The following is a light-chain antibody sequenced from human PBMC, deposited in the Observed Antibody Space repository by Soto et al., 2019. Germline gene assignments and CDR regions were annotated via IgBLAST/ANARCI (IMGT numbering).Light chain of an antibody. CDR2: DVS. J-gene: IGLJ1*01. V-gene: IGLV2-11*01. CDR1: SSDVGGYNY. CDR3: CSYGGSYTYV. Sequence: QTVLTQPRSVSGPPGQSVTISCTGTSSDVGGYNYVSWYQQHPGKAPKLTIYDVSKRPSGVPDRFSGSKSGNTASLTISGLQAEDEADYYCCSYGGSYTYVFGTGTKV.